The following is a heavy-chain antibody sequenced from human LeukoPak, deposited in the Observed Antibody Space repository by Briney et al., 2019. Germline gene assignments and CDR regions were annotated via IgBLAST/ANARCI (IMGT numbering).Heavy chain of an antibody. D-gene: IGHD1-1*01. V-gene: IGHV4-4*07. J-gene: IGHJ4*02. CDR2: IYTSGST. Sequence: SETLSLTCTVSGGSISSFYWSWIRQPAGKGLEWIGRIYTSGSTDYNPSLKSRVTISVDTSKNQFSLKLSSVTAADTAVYYCARGERLGGDYWGQGTLVTVSS. CDR1: GGSISSFY. CDR3: ARGERLGGDY.